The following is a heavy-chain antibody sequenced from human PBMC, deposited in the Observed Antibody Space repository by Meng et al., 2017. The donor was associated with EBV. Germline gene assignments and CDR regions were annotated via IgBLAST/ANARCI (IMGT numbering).Heavy chain of an antibody. CDR3: ARRGGVADWFDP. Sequence: QVQLVQSGAEVKKPGASVKVSCKASGYPFTSYAMHWVRQAPGQRLEWMGWINAGNGNTKYSQKFQGRVTITRDTSASTAYMELSSLRSEDTAVYYCARRGGVADWFDPWGQGTLVTVSS. CDR1: GYPFTSYA. J-gene: IGHJ5*02. CDR2: INAGNGNT. D-gene: IGHD2-15*01. V-gene: IGHV1-3*01.